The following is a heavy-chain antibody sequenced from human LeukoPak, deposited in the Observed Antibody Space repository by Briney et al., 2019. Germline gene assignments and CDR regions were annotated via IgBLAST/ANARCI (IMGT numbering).Heavy chain of an antibody. V-gene: IGHV1-46*01. Sequence: ASVKVSCKASGYRFTSYYMHWVRQAPGQGLEWMGGKFQGRLTITADKSTSTAYMELSSLRSEDTAVYYCARDRRYSNTDTNFDYWGQGTLVTVSS. CDR3: ARDRRYSNTDTNFDY. D-gene: IGHD4-11*01. CDR1: GYRFTSYY. J-gene: IGHJ4*02.